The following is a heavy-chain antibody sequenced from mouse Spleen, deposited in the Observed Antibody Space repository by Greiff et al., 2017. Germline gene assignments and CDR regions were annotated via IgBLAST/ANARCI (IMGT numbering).Heavy chain of an antibody. J-gene: IGHJ1*01. CDR2: IDPYNGGT. CDR1: GYSFTDYN. Sequence: VQLQQPGAELVKPGASVKVSCKASGYSFTDYNMYWVKQSHGKSLAWIGYIDPYNGGTSYNQKFKGKATLTVDKSSSTAFMHLNSLTSEDSAVYYCARWGFFYYYGSSYYWYFDVWGAGTTVTVSS. V-gene: IGHV1S135*01. D-gene: IGHD1-1*01. CDR3: ARWGFFYYYGSSYYWYFDV.